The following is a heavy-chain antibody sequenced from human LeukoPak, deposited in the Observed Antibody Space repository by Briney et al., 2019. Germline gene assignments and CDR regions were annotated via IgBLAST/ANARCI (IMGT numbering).Heavy chain of an antibody. CDR1: GGTFSSYD. D-gene: IGHD6-19*01. J-gene: IGHJ5*02. V-gene: IGHV1-69*05. CDR2: IMPISGTA. CDR3: ARETIAVAGGGGFDP. Sequence: VASVKVSCKASGGTFSSYDISWVRQAPGQGLEWMGGIMPISGTANYAQKFQGRVTMTRDTSISTAYMELSRLRSDDTAVYYCARETIAVAGGGGFDPWGQGTLVTVSS.